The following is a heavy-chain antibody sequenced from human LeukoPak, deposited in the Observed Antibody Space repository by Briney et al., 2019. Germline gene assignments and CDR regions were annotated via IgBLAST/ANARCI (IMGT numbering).Heavy chain of an antibody. J-gene: IGHJ6*02. CDR3: ARDRLGLAAAGTGYYYGMDV. Sequence: PGGSLRLSCAASGFTFSSYSMNWVRQAPGKGLEWASSISSSSSYIYYADSVKGRFTISRDNAKNSLNLQMNSLRAEDTAVYYCARDRLGLAAAGTGYYYGMDVWGQGTTVTVSS. CDR1: GFTFSSYS. CDR2: ISSSSSYI. D-gene: IGHD6-13*01. V-gene: IGHV3-21*01.